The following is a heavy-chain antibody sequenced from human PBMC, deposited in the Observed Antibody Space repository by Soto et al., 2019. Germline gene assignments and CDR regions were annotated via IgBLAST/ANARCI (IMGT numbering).Heavy chain of an antibody. V-gene: IGHV1-46*01. Sequence: ASVEVAFKTSGYSFTSYFIHWVRQAPGQGLEWMGIINPSGGSTNYAQKLQGRVSMTRDRSTSTVHMELSSLRSDDTAMYYCAREYGNYDSSGYYAYWGQGTLVTVS. CDR1: GYSFTSYF. CDR3: AREYGNYDSSGYYAY. D-gene: IGHD3-22*01. J-gene: IGHJ1*01. CDR2: INPSGGST.